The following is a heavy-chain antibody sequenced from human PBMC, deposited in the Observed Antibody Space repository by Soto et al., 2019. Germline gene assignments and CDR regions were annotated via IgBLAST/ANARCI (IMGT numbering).Heavy chain of an antibody. CDR1: GYSFTSYW. Sequence: GESLKISCKGSGYSFTSYWIGWVRQMPGKGLEWMGIIYPGDSDTRYSPSFQGQVTISADKSISTAYLQWRSLRASDTAMYYCARHYCYSSTWFEGWFDPWGQGTLVTVSS. D-gene: IGHD6-13*01. J-gene: IGHJ5*02. CDR3: ARHYCYSSTWFEGWFDP. CDR2: IYPGDSDT. V-gene: IGHV5-51*01.